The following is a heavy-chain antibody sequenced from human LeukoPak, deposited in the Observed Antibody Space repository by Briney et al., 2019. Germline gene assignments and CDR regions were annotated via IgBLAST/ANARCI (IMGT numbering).Heavy chain of an antibody. D-gene: IGHD7-27*01. CDR2: ISAYNDNA. CDR1: GYSFTNYG. V-gene: IGHV1-18*01. J-gene: IGHJ4*02. CDR3: ARSTLGIEFDY. Sequence: ASVKVSCKASGYSFTNYGISWVRQAPGQGLEWMGWISAYNDNAHYAQGLEGRVTMTSETSTRTAYMELRSLRSDDTAVYYCARSTLGIEFDYWGQGSLVTVSS.